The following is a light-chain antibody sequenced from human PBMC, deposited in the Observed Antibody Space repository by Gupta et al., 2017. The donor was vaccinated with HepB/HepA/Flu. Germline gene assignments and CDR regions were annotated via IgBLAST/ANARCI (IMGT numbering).Light chain of an antibody. Sequence: QSALTQPPAVSGSPGQSVTISCTGISDDVGSYNRVSWYQQSPGTVPKLMSVEVSNRPSGVPYRFSGSNSGNTAFLTISGLQAEDEADDYCSSYTSSSIVTFGGGTKLTVL. CDR1: SDDVGSYNR. J-gene: IGLJ2*01. CDR2: EVS. CDR3: SSYTSSSIVT. V-gene: IGLV2-18*02.